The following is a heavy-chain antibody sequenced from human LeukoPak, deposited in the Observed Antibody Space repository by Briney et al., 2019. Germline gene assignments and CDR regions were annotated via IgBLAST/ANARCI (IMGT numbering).Heavy chain of an antibody. J-gene: IGHJ4*02. Sequence: SQTLSLTCNVSGGSISSGGHYWSWIRQHPGKGLEWIGYMYHSGSTYYNPSLKSRVTISVDTSQNQFSLKLTSVTAADTAVYYCARVSYYGSAGYLKYYFDNWGQGTLVTVSS. CDR1: GGSISSGGHY. CDR3: ARVSYYGSAGYLKYYFDN. V-gene: IGHV4-31*03. D-gene: IGHD3-22*01. CDR2: MYHSGST.